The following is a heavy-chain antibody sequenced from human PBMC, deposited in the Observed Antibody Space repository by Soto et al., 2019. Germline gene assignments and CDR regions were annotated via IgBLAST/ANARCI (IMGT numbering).Heavy chain of an antibody. CDR3: ARGRYGDY. CDR1: GYAFTTYG. V-gene: IGHV1-18*01. CDR2: ISAHNGNT. J-gene: IGHJ4*02. D-gene: IGHD1-1*01. Sequence: QVHLVQSGAEVKKPGASVKVSCQGSGYAFTTYGITWVRQAPGQGLEWMGWISAHNGNTNYAQKLQCRVTVTRDTSTSTAYMELRSLRYADTAVYYCARGRYGDYWGQGALVTVSS.